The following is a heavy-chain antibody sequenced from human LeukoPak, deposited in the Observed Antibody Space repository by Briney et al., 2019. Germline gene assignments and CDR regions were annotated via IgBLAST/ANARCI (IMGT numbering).Heavy chain of an antibody. Sequence: PGGSLRLSCTASTFTLNNYWMSWVRQAPGKVLEWVANIKQDGSEKYYVDSVKGRFTISRDNAKNSLYLQMNSLRAEDTAVYYCASRAGYTGSWSAFDYWGQGTLVTVSS. CDR1: TFTLNNYW. V-gene: IGHV3-7*05. D-gene: IGHD6-13*01. CDR2: IKQDGSEK. J-gene: IGHJ4*02. CDR3: ASRAGYTGSWSAFDY.